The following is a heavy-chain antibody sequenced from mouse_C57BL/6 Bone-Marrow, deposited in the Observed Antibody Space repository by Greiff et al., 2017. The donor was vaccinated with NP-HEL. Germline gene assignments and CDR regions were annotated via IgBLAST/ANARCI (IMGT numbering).Heavy chain of an antibody. CDR3: TTDSNYPYYAMDY. Sequence: EVKLQESGAELVRPGASVKLSCTASGFNIKDDYMHWVKQRPEQGLEWIGWIDPENGDTEYASKFQGKATITADTSSNTAYLQLSSLTSEDTAVYYCTTDSNYPYYAMDYWGQGTSVTVSS. CDR2: IDPENGDT. D-gene: IGHD2-5*01. J-gene: IGHJ4*01. V-gene: IGHV14-4*01. CDR1: GFNIKDDY.